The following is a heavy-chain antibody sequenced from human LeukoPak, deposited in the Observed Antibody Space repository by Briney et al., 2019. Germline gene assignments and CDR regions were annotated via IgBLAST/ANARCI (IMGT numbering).Heavy chain of an antibody. D-gene: IGHD3-3*01. CDR3: ARDSTYYDFWSGYYVSHGMDV. Sequence: GGSLRLSRAASGFTFSSYGIHWVRQAPGKGLEWVTIIWYDGSNKYYADSVKGRFSISRDNSKNTLYLQMNSLRAEDTAVYYCARDSTYYDFWSGYYVSHGMDVWGQGTTVTVSS. J-gene: IGHJ6*02. CDR2: IWYDGSNK. V-gene: IGHV3-33*01. CDR1: GFTFSSYG.